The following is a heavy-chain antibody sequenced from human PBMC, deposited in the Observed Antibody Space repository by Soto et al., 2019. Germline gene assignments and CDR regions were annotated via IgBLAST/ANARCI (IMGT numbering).Heavy chain of an antibody. CDR3: ARLRSGCSTSSCYIQGYYYYGMEV. CDR2: ICAYNGNT. J-gene: IGHJ6*02. Sequence: ASVKVSGKASGSTLTSSGLSWVRQAPGQGLESMRWICAYNGNTKSADNPQGRVTMTTDSFTNEAYLELMSLRSDDTAVYYCARLRSGCSTSSCYIQGYYYYGMEVGDQVATVNISS. V-gene: IGHV1-18*01. CDR1: GSTLTSSG. D-gene: IGHD2-2*02.